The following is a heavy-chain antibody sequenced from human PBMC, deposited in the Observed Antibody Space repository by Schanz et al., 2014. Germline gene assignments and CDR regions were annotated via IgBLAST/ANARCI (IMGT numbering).Heavy chain of an antibody. CDR3: AKVRYSSGWRGDYFDE. Sequence: EVQLLESGGGLVQPGGSLRLSCAASGFTFSSYAMTWVRQAPGMGLEWVSSISSGGGSTYYADSVKGRFTISRDNSKNTLYLQMKSLRAEDTAVYYCAKVRYSSGWRGDYFDEWGQGTLVTVAS. J-gene: IGHJ4*02. CDR2: ISSGGGST. V-gene: IGHV3-23*01. D-gene: IGHD6-25*01. CDR1: GFTFSSYA.